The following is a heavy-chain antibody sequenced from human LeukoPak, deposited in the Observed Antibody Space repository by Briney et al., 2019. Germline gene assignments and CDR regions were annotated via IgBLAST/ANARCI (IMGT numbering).Heavy chain of an antibody. CDR3: AAAQFWGYGGNSQDVFEI. D-gene: IGHD4-23*01. V-gene: IGHV1-58*02. J-gene: IGHJ3*02. CDR1: GFTFTSSA. Sequence: SVKVSCKASGFTFTSSAMQWVRQARGQRLEWIGWIVVGSGNTNYAQKFQERVTITRDMSTSTAYMELSSLRSEDTAVYYCAAAQFWGYGGNSQDVFEIWGQGKMVTVFS. CDR2: IVVGSGNT.